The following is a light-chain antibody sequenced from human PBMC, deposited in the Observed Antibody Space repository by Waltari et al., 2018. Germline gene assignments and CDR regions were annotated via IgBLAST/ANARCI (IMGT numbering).Light chain of an antibody. Sequence: DVEMTQSPVSLPVTLGQPASISCRSSQRLVHSDGITYLNWFQQRPGQSPRRLIYKVSNRESGVPYRFSGSGSGTDFTLKISRVEAEDIAVYYCMQTTHSPRTFGQGTKVEI. CDR2: KVS. CDR1: QRLVHSDGITY. CDR3: MQTTHSPRT. V-gene: IGKV2-30*02. J-gene: IGKJ1*01.